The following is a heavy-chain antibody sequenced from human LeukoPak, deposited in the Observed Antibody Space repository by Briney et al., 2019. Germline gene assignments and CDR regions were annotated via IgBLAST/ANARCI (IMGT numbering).Heavy chain of an antibody. D-gene: IGHD6-19*01. Sequence: SETLSLTCAVYGGSLSDYYRSWIRQSPGKGLEWIGEINHSGSTRYNPSLKSRVTISVDTYKNQFYLKMSFVTAADTAVYYCARESNKYNSDWAFDYWGQGTRVTVSS. J-gene: IGHJ4*02. V-gene: IGHV4-34*01. CDR2: INHSGST. CDR3: ARESNKYNSDWAFDY. CDR1: GGSLSDYY.